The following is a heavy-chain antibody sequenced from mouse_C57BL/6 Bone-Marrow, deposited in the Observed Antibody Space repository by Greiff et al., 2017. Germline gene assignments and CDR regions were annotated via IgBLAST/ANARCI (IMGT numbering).Heavy chain of an antibody. J-gene: IGHJ4*01. CDR2: IYPRSGNT. CDR1: GYTFTSYG. CDR3: ARCAYYSNYDAMDY. D-gene: IGHD2-5*01. V-gene: IGHV1-81*01. Sequence: QVQLQQSGAELARPGASVKLSCKASGYTFTSYGISWVKQRTGQGLEWIGEIYPRSGNTYYNEKFKGKATLTADKSSSTAYMELRSLTSEDSAVYFCARCAYYSNYDAMDYWGQGTSVTVSS.